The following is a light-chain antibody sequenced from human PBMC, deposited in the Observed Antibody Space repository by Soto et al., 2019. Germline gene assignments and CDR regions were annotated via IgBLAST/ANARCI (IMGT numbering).Light chain of an antibody. Sequence: IQMTQSPSSLSASVGDRVTITCRASQSISSYLNWYQQKPGKAPKLLIYGASNLQSGVPSRFSGSGSGTDFTLTISSLQPEDFATYYCLQDYNYPWSFGQGTKVDI. J-gene: IGKJ1*01. CDR3: LQDYNYPWS. CDR1: QSISSY. V-gene: IGKV1-6*01. CDR2: GAS.